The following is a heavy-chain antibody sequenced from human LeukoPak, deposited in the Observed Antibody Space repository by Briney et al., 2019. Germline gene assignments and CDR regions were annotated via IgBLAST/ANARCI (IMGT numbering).Heavy chain of an antibody. Sequence: SETLSLTCTVSGGSISSSSYYWGWIRQPPGKGLEWIGSIYYSGSTNYNPSLKSRVTISVDTSKNQFSLKLRSVTAADTAVYYCARFSSIAAAFDYWGLGTLVTVSS. CDR3: ARFSSIAAAFDY. J-gene: IGHJ4*02. CDR2: IYYSGST. CDR1: GGSISSSSYY. D-gene: IGHD6-13*01. V-gene: IGHV4-39*07.